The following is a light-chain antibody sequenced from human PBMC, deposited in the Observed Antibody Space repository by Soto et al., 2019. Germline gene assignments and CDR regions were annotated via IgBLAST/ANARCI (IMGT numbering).Light chain of an antibody. CDR3: HQRQSWPRT. CDR1: QDINTR. J-gene: IGKJ1*01. Sequence: PGDSVTLSCRASQDINTRLAWYQHRPGQAPRLLIYQTSIRAAGIPARFSASGSGTDFTLTISDVQPEDFALYYCHQRQSWPRTFGQGTKVDI. V-gene: IGKV3-11*01. CDR2: QTS.